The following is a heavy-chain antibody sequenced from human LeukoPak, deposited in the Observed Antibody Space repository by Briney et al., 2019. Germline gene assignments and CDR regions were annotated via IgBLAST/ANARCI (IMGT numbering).Heavy chain of an antibody. V-gene: IGHV3-7*04. CDR3: ARTIVVVIENYLDY. D-gene: IGHD3-22*01. CDR1: GFTFSSYW. CDR2: IKQDGSEK. Sequence: GGSLRLSCAASGFTFSSYWMSWVRQAPGKGLEWVANIKQDGSEKYYVDSVKGRFTISRDNAKNSLYLQMNSLRAEDTAVYYCARTIVVVIENYLDYWGQGTLVTVSS. J-gene: IGHJ4*02.